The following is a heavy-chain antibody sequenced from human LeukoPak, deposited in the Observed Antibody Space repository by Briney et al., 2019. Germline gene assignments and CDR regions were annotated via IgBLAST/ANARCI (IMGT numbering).Heavy chain of an antibody. Sequence: SETLSLTCTVSGGSISSYYWSWIRQPPGKGLEWIGYIYYSGGTNYNPSLKSRVTISVDTSKNQFSLKLSSVTAADTAVYYCAATRDGYNNLLDYWGQGTLVTVSS. D-gene: IGHD5-24*01. J-gene: IGHJ4*02. CDR3: AATRDGYNNLLDY. CDR1: GGSISSYY. V-gene: IGHV4-59*01. CDR2: IYYSGGT.